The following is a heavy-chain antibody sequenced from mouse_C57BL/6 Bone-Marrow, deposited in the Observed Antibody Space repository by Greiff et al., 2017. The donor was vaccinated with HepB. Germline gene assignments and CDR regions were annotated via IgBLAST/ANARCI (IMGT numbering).Heavy chain of an antibody. J-gene: IGHJ3*01. V-gene: IGHV1-52*01. D-gene: IGHD2-1*01. CDR3: AIGRGYYGNYGAY. Sequence: QVQLQQPGAELVRPGSSVKLSCKASGYTFTSFWMHWVKQRPIQGLEWIGNIDPSDSETHYNQKFKDKATLTVDKSSSTAYMQLSSLTSEDSAVYYCAIGRGYYGNYGAYWGQGTLVTVSA. CDR1: GYTFTSFW. CDR2: IDPSDSET.